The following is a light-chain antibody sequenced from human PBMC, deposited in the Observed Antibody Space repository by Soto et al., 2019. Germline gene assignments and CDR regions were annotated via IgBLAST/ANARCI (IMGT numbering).Light chain of an antibody. CDR1: QGLGND. CDR3: LQHRIFPWT. CDR2: AAS. J-gene: IGKJ1*01. V-gene: IGKV1-6*01. Sequence: AIQMTQSPSSLSASVGDRVTITCRASQGLGNDLGWYQQKPGQAPKLLLNAASSLQSGVPSRFSASGSGTDFTSTISSMQPEDLATYFLLQHRIFPWTFGQGTRLEIK.